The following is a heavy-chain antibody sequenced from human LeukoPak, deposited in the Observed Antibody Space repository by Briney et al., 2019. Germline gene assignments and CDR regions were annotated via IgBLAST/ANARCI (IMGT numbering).Heavy chain of an antibody. CDR1: GGTFSSYA. D-gene: IGHD6-19*01. Sequence: ASVKVSCKASGGTFSSYAISWVRQAPGQGLEWMGWISAYNGNTNYAQKLQGRVTMTTDTSTSTAYMELRSLRSDDTAVYYCARDLDSSGWYGGDAFDIWGQGTMVTVSS. J-gene: IGHJ3*02. V-gene: IGHV1-18*01. CDR2: ISAYNGNT. CDR3: ARDLDSSGWYGGDAFDI.